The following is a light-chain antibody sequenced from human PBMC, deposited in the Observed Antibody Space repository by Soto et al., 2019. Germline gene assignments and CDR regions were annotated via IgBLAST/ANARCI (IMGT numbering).Light chain of an antibody. CDR2: DAS. Sequence: DIQMTQSPSTLSASVGDRVTITCRASQSINSWLAWYQQIPGKAPNLLISDASSLESGVPPRFRGTGSGTDFTLTISNLQPHDLSTYYCQQYNSFPYTFGQGDKWDIK. CDR1: QSINSW. CDR3: QQYNSFPYT. V-gene: IGKV1-5*01. J-gene: IGKJ2*01.